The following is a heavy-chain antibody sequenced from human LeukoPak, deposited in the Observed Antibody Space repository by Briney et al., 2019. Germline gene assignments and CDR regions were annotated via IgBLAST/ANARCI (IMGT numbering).Heavy chain of an antibody. D-gene: IGHD3-22*01. J-gene: IGHJ4*02. CDR1: GFTVSSNY. CDR2: IYSGGST. V-gene: IGHV3-66*01. CDR3: ARDADTSTHYSFFDY. Sequence: GGSLRLSCAASGFTVSSNYMSWVRQALGKGLEWVSVIYSGGSTYYADSVKGRFTISRDNSKNTLYLQMNSLRAEDTAVYYCARDADTSTHYSFFDYWGQGALVTVSS.